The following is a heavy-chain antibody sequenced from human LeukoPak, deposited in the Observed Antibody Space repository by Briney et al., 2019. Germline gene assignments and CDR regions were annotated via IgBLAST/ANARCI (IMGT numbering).Heavy chain of an antibody. D-gene: IGHD3-16*01. CDR1: GYTFTGYY. V-gene: IGHV1-2*02. J-gene: IGHJ1*01. CDR3: ARGGSLRFQH. Sequence: ASVKVSCKASGYTFTGYYMHWVRQAPGQGLEWMGWINPNSGGTNHAQKFQGRVTMTRDTSINTAYMEKSRLRSDDTAVYYCARGGSLRFQHWGQGTLVTVSS. CDR2: INPNSGGT.